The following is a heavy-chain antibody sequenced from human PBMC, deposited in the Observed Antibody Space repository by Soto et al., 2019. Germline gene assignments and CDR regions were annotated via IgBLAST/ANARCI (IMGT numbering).Heavy chain of an antibody. V-gene: IGHV5-51*01. CDR1: GYTFTNYC. Sequence: PGESLKSSGKGSGYTFTNYCIGWVLQMPGKGLEWMGIIYPGDSDTKYNPSFQGQVTISADKSITTTYLQWSSLKASDTAVYYCAASIFYYGMDVWGQGTTVTVSS. CDR3: AASIFYYGMDV. CDR2: IYPGDSDT. J-gene: IGHJ6*02.